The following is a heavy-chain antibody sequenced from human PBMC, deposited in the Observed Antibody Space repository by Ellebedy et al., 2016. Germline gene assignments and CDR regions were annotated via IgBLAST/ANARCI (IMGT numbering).Heavy chain of an antibody. CDR3: ARDLVQVRGALGY. CDR1: GYTFTSYY. D-gene: IGHD3-10*01. J-gene: IGHJ4*02. Sequence: ASVKVSCKASGYTFTSYYLHWVRQAPGQGLEWMGIINPSGGSTSYAQKFQGRVTMTRDTSASTAYMELSSLRSEDTAVYYCARDLVQVRGALGYWGQGTLVTVSS. V-gene: IGHV1-46*01. CDR2: INPSGGST.